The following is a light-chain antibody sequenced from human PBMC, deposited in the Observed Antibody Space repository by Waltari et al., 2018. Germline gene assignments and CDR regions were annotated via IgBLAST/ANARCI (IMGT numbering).Light chain of an antibody. CDR1: SHTYFGYYR. CDR2: YKSDSDK. Sequence: QAVLTQPSSLSASPGASASLTCTLRSHTYFGYYRTYWYQQTPGTPPQYLLRYKSDSDKHQDSRVPRRCYGSKDASANAGILLIAGLQSEDEADYYCMIWHNNAVVFGGGTTLTVL. V-gene: IGLV5-45*03. CDR3: MIWHNNAVV. J-gene: IGLJ2*01.